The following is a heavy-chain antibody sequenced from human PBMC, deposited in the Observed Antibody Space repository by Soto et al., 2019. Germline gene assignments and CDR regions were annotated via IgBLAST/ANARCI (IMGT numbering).Heavy chain of an antibody. CDR1: GGSIRSGASY. CDR2: IYYSGNT. CDR3: VRDCGHSYGLGNDAFDI. J-gene: IGHJ3*02. V-gene: IGHV4-31*03. D-gene: IGHD5-18*01. Sequence: QVQLQESGPGLVKPSQTLSLTCTVSGGSIRSGASYWSWIRQHPGQGLEWIGYIYYSGNTYYNPSLKSRLTISVDTSKNQFSLKLSSVTAADTAVYYCVRDCGHSYGLGNDAFDIWGQGTMVTVSS.